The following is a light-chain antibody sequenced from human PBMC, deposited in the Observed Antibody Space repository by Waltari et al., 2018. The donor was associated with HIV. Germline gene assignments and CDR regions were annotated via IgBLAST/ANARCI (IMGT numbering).Light chain of an antibody. CDR3: GTWDSSLSGAL. V-gene: IGLV1-51*02. Sequence: QSVLTQPPSVSAAPGQKVNISCSGRSSNIGSHYVSWYHHPPGTAPKRLIIENDKRPSGIPARFSGPKSDPSATLVITGLQTGDEADYYCGTWDSSLSGALFGGGTKVTVL. CDR2: END. CDR1: SSNIGSHY. J-gene: IGLJ3*02.